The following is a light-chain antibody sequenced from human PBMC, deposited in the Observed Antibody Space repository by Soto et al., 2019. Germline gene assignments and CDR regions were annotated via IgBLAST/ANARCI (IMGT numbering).Light chain of an antibody. CDR3: SSYAGSNKSSFYV. CDR1: SSDVGGYNY. CDR2: EVS. Sequence: QSALTQPPSASGSPGQSVTISCTGTSSDVGGYNYVSWYQQHPGKAPKLMIYEVSKRPSGVPDRFSGSKSGNTASLTVSGLQAQDEADYYCSSYAGSNKSSFYVFGTGTKLTVL. V-gene: IGLV2-8*01. J-gene: IGLJ1*01.